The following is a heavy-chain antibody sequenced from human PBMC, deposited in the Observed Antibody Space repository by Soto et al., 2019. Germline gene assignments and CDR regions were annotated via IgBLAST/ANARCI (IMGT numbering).Heavy chain of an antibody. V-gene: IGHV3-15*01. CDR1: GGNLSHPW. CDR3: TTGIYYDILTGYHNVAY. Sequence: GGSLRLSCVAAGGNLSHPWMTWVRQAAGKGLEWVGRIKSKTDGGTADYAAPVKGRATISRDDSKNTVYLQMNSLKTEDTAVYYCTTGIYYDILTGYHNVAYWGQGALVTVSS. J-gene: IGHJ4*02. D-gene: IGHD3-9*01. CDR2: IKSKTDGGTA.